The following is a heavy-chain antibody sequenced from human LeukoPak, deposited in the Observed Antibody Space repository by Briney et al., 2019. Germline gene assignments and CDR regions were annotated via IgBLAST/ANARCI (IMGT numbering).Heavy chain of an antibody. J-gene: IGHJ4*02. CDR3: ASGVGSVLPSTYY. CDR2: INPNSGDT. D-gene: IGHD2/OR15-2a*01. CDR1: GYTLTVYY. Sequence: ASVKVSFKASGYTLTVYYMQWVRQAPGQGLEWMGWINPNSGDTNYAQKFQGRVTMTRDTSISTAYMDLSRLRSDDTAVYYCASGVGSVLPSTYYWGQGTLVTVSS. V-gene: IGHV1-2*02.